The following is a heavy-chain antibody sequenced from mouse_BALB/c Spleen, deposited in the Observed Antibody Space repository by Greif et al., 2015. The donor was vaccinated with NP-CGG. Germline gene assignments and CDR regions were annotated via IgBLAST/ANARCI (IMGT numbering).Heavy chain of an antibody. D-gene: IGHD2-4*01. CDR3: ARSCDYDYDVGVAD. J-gene: IGHJ3*01. CDR2: INPYNAGT. Sequence: VQLQESGPALVKPGASVKMSCKASGYTFTSYVLHWVKPKPGQSLEWIGYINPYNAGTQYNEKFNGPATLTSDKASSTAYRELSSLTSEDSAGYYCARSCDYDYDVGVADWGQGTLVTVSA. CDR1: GYTFTSYV. V-gene: IGHV1-14*01.